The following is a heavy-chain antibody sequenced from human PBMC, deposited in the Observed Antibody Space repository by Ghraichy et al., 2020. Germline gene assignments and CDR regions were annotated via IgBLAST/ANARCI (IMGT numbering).Heavy chain of an antibody. J-gene: IGHJ4*02. D-gene: IGHD3-16*01. CDR1: GFTLSNYF. CDR3: ARNGGAPSV. V-gene: IGHV3-7*01. Sequence: LSLTCAASGFTLSNYFMTWVRQAPGKGLEWVANINQDGSQQNYLDSVKGRFSISRDNARNSLGLQMNSLRADDTATYYCARNGGAPSVWGQGTLVTGSS. CDR2: INQDGSQQ.